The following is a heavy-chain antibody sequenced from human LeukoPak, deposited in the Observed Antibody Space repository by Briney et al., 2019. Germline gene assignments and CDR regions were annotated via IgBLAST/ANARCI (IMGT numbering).Heavy chain of an antibody. V-gene: IGHV4-38-2*02. CDR2: IYRTGST. CDR3: ARGEGYYDNSGYYEYYFDY. J-gene: IGHJ4*02. Sequence: PSETLSLTCTVSGYSINSGYYWVWIRQPPGKGLEWIGSIYRTGSTNYNPSLKSRVTISVDTSKNQFSLKVSSVTAADTSVYYCARGEGYYDNSGYYEYYFDYWGQGTLVTVSS. CDR1: GYSINSGYY. D-gene: IGHD3-22*01.